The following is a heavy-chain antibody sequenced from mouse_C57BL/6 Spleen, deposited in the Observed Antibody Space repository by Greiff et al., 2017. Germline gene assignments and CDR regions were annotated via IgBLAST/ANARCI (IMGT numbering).Heavy chain of an antibody. D-gene: IGHD1-1*02. V-gene: IGHV1-52*01. CDR1: GYTFTSYW. CDR2: IDPSDSET. Sequence: QVQLQQPGAELVRPGSSVKLSCKASGYTFTSYWMHWVNQRPIQGLEWIGNIDPSDSETHYNQKFKDKVTLTVDKSSSTAYMQLSSLTSEDTAVYYCARGGYYSYFDVWGTGTTVTVSS. J-gene: IGHJ1*03. CDR3: ARGGYYSYFDV.